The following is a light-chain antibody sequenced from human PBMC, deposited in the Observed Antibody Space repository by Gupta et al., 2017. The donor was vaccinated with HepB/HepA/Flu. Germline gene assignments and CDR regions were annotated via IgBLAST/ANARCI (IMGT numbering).Light chain of an antibody. CDR2: IAY. V-gene: IGKV1-6*01. CDR3: LQDDVYPVT. J-gene: IGKJ4*01. Sequence: IQMTQSPSALSASVGDRVTITVRASQGIKNDLGWYQQKAGQAPKLLIYIAYTLHSGVPSRFSGSGSGTPFTLTVSSLQPEDFATYSCLQDDVYPVTFGGGTMVEIK. CDR1: QGIKND.